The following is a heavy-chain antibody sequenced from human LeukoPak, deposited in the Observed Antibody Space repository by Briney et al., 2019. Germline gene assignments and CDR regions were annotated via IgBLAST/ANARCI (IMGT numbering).Heavy chain of an antibody. CDR3: ARGQGIVVVVAENNGMDV. Sequence: GASVNVSCKASGYTFTSYDINWVRQATGQGLEWMGWMNPNSGNTGYAQKFQGRVTMTRNTSISTAYMELSSLRSEDTAVYYCARGQGIVVVVAENNGMDVWGQGTTVTVSS. D-gene: IGHD2-15*01. V-gene: IGHV1-8*01. CDR1: GYTFTSYD. CDR2: MNPNSGNT. J-gene: IGHJ6*02.